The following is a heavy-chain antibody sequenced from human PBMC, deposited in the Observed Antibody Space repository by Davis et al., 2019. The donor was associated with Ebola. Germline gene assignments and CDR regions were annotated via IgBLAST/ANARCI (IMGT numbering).Heavy chain of an antibody. Sequence: ASVKVSCKASDYTFSSYGISWVRQAPGQGLEWMGWISAYTGDTEYAESFQARVTMTTDPSTSTAYMELRSLRSGDTAVYYCGRAAFILRWLPRYGLDVWGQGTAVTVSS. CDR3: GRAAFILRWLPRYGLDV. D-gene: IGHD3-3*01. V-gene: IGHV1-18*01. J-gene: IGHJ6*02. CDR2: ISAYTGDT. CDR1: DYTFSSYG.